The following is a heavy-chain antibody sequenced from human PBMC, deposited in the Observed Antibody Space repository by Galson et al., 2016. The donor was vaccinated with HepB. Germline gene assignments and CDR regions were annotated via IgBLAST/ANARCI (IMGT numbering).Heavy chain of an antibody. CDR1: GFTFSDYY. D-gene: IGHD5-18*01. V-gene: IGHV3-11*04. CDR3: VRGGDTVIGAAFDV. J-gene: IGHJ3*01. Sequence: SLRLSCAASGFTFSDYYMNWIRQAPGKGLEWISYISSRSSTIYYADSVKGRFNISRDNAKNSLFLQMNSLRAEDTAVYYCVRGGDTVIGAAFDVWGQGTMVTVSS. CDR2: ISSRSSTI.